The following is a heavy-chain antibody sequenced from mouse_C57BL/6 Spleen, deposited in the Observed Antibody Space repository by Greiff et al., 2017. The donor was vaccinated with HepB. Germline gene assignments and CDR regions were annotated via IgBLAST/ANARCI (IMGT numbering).Heavy chain of an antibody. CDR2: ISSGSSTI. Sequence: EVQRVDSGGGLVKPGGSLKLSCAASGFTFSDYGMHWVRQAPEKGLEWVAYISSGSSTIYYADTVKGRFTISRDNAKNTLFLQMTSLRSEDTAMYYCAKSGTTVVASYYFDYWGQSTTLTVSS. CDR1: GFTFSDYG. J-gene: IGHJ2*01. V-gene: IGHV5-17*01. D-gene: IGHD1-1*01. CDR3: AKSGTTVVASYYFDY.